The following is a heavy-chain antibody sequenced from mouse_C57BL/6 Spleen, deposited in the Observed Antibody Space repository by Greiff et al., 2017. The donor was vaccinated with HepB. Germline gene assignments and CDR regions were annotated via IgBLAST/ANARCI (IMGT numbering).Heavy chain of an antibody. V-gene: IGHV1-26*01. CDR1: GYTFTDYY. CDR3: ARYYYGSRYFDY. CDR2: INPNNGGT. Sequence: EVQLQQSGPELVKPGASVKISCKASGYTFTDYYMNWVKQSHGKSLEWIGDINPNNGGTSYNQKFKGKATLTVDKSSSTAYMELRSLTSEDSAVYYCARYYYGSRYFDYWGQSTTLTVSS. J-gene: IGHJ2*01. D-gene: IGHD1-1*01.